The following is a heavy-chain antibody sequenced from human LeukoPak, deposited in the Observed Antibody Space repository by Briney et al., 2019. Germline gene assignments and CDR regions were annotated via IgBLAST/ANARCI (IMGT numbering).Heavy chain of an antibody. D-gene: IGHD3-9*01. Sequence: GGSLRLSCAASGFTFSSYGMHWVRQAPGKGLEWVAFIRYDGSNKYYADSVKGRFTISRDNSKNSLYLQMNSLRAEDTAVYYCARVEDYDILTGFDYWGQGTLVTVSS. CDR3: ARVEDYDILTGFDY. J-gene: IGHJ4*02. CDR2: IRYDGSNK. CDR1: GFTFSSYG. V-gene: IGHV3-30*02.